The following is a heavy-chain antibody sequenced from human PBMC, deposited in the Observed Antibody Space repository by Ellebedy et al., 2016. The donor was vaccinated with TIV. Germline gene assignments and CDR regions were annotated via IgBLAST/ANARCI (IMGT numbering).Heavy chain of an antibody. D-gene: IGHD6-19*01. CDR1: GGSFSGYY. CDR3: ARGKWLVHYYYYMDV. Sequence: SETLSLTXAVYGGSFSGYYWSWIRQPPGKGLEWIGEINHSGSTNYNPSLKSRVTISVDTSKNQFSLKLSSVTAADTAVYYCARGKWLVHYYYYMDVWGKGTTVTVSS. V-gene: IGHV4-34*01. J-gene: IGHJ6*03. CDR2: INHSGST.